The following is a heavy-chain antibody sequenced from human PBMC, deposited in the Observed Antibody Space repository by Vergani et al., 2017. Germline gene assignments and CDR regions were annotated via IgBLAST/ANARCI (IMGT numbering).Heavy chain of an antibody. CDR3: AKAWGRYYYDSSGTNFDY. Sequence: VQLVESGGGLVKPGGSLRLSCAASGFTFSDYYMSWIRQAPGKGLEWVSAISGSGGSTYYADSVKGRFTISRDNSKNTLYLQMNSLRAEDTAVYYCAKAWGRYYYDSSGTNFDYWGQGTLVTVSS. J-gene: IGHJ4*02. CDR2: ISGSGGST. D-gene: IGHD3-22*01. V-gene: IGHV3-23*04. CDR1: GFTFSDYY.